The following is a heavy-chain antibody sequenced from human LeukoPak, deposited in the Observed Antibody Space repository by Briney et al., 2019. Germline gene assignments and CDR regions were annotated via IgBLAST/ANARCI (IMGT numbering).Heavy chain of an antibody. J-gene: IGHJ4*02. V-gene: IGHV1-46*01. CDR2: INPSGGST. CDR3: ARICQGMVLDY. CDR1: GYTFTSYF. D-gene: IGHD3-10*01. Sequence: GASVKVSCKASGYTFTSYFMHWVRQAPGQGLEWMGIINPSGGSTSYAQKFQGRVTMTRDTSTSTVYMELSSLRSEDTAVYYCARICQGMVLDYWGQGTLVTVSS.